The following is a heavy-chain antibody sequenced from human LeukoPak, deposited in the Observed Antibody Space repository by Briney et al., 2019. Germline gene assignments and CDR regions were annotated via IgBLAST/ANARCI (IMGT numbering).Heavy chain of an antibody. CDR1: GFTFSSYW. CDR2: IKQDGSEK. D-gene: IGHD5-12*01. CDR3: ARVVAPHNYYYYYYMDV. J-gene: IGHJ6*03. V-gene: IGHV3-7*01. Sequence: GGSLRLSCAASGFTFSSYWMSWVRQAPGKGLEWVANIKQDGSEKYYVDSVKGRFTISRDNAKNPLYLQMNSLRAEDTAVYYCARVVAPHNYYYYYYMDVWGKGTTVTISS.